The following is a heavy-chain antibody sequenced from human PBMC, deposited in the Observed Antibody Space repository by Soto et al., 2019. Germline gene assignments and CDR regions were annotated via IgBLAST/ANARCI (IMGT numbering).Heavy chain of an antibody. CDR1: GKSVTSYW. CDR3: ARQSGYCSSTSCYGGNYYYGMDV. CDR2: IYPGDSDT. D-gene: IGHD2-2*03. V-gene: IGHV5-51*01. Sequence: DSLNITCKGSGKSVTSYWIGCVSQKPGKGLEWMGIIYPGDSDTRYSPSFQGQVTISADKSISTAYLQWSSLKASDTAMYYCARQSGYCSSTSCYGGNYYYGMDVWGQGTTVTVSS. J-gene: IGHJ6*02.